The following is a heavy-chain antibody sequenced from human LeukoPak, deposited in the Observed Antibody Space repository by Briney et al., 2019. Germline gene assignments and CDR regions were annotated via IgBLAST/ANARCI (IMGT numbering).Heavy chain of an antibody. Sequence: HPGGSLRLSCAASGFTFSRHWMSWVRQAPGKGLEWLANIKEDGSEKYYVDSVKGLFTISRDNAKNSLYLQMNSLRAEDTCVYYCASGSREWWGQGTLVTVSS. CDR2: IKEDGSEK. V-gene: IGHV3-7*01. CDR3: ASGSREW. J-gene: IGHJ4*02. D-gene: IGHD3-10*01. CDR1: GFTFSRHW.